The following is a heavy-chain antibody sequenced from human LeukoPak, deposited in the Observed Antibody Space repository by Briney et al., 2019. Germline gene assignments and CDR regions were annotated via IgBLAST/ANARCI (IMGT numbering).Heavy chain of an antibody. Sequence: GRSLRLSCAPSRFTFSYFAMHWVRQAPGKGLEWVAVLSDDGSNKFYADSVKGRFTISRDNSKNTLYLQMNSLRAEDTAFYYCAKDPHSSSWYYFDSWGQGTLVTVSS. CDR3: AKDPHSSSWYYFDS. V-gene: IGHV3-30*18. J-gene: IGHJ4*02. CDR1: RFTFSYFA. D-gene: IGHD6-13*01. CDR2: LSDDGSNK.